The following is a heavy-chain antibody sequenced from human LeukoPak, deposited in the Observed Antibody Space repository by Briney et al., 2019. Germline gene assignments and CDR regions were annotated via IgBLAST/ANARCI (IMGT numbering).Heavy chain of an antibody. CDR2: IYSGGST. CDR3: ARTDSSGYYDN. CDR1: GFTVSSNY. J-gene: IGHJ4*02. Sequence: GGSLRLSCAASGFTVSSNYMSWVRQAPGKGLEWVSVIYSGGSTYYADSVKGRFTISRDNSKNTLYLQMNSLRAEVTVVYYCARTDSSGYYDNWGQGTLVTVSS. D-gene: IGHD3-22*01. V-gene: IGHV3-53*01.